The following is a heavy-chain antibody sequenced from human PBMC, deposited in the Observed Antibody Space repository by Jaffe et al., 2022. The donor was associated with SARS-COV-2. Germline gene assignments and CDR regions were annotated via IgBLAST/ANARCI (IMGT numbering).Heavy chain of an antibody. CDR1: GGYISRSAYY. Sequence: LQLQESGPGLVKASETLSLTCIVSGGYISRSAYYWGWLRQPPGKGLEWIGSIYFSGSPSYTSSLMSRVTLSVDTSKNQLSLWLSSVTAADTAVYYCARHFGLSTSTWTAFDLWGQGTLVTVSS. CDR3: ARHFGLSTSTWTAFDL. V-gene: IGHV4-39*01. J-gene: IGHJ3*01. D-gene: IGHD1-26*01. CDR2: IYFSGSP.